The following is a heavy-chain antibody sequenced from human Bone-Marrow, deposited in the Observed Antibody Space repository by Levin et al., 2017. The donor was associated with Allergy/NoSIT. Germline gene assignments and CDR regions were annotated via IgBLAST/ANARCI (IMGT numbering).Heavy chain of an antibody. CDR3: ARGPIFGVVIIGYGMDV. CDR2: IYSGGST. V-gene: IGHV3-53*01. J-gene: IGHJ6*02. Sequence: HTGGSLRLSCAASGFTVSSNYMSWVRQAPGKGLEWVSVIYSGGSTYYADSVKGRFTISRDNSKNTLYLQMNSLRAEDTAVYYCARGPIFGVVIIGYGMDVWGQGTTVTVSS. D-gene: IGHD3-3*01. CDR1: GFTVSSNY.